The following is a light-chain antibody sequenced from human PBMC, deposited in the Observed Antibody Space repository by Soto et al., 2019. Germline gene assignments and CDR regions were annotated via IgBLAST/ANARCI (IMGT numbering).Light chain of an antibody. CDR1: SSNIGAGYD. V-gene: IGLV1-40*01. CDR3: QSYDSSLSGVV. CDR2: GNS. J-gene: IGLJ2*01. Sequence: QSVLTQPPSVSGAPGQRVTISCTGSSSNIGAGYDVHWYQQLPGTAPKLLIYGNSNRPSGVPDRFPGSKSGTSASLAITGLRAEDEADYYYQSYDSSLSGVVFGGGTKLTVL.